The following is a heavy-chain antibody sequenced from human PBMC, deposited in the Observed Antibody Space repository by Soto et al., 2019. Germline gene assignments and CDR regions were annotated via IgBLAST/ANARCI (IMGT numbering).Heavy chain of an antibody. J-gene: IGHJ4*02. D-gene: IGHD7-27*01. Sequence: SETLSLTCSVSGGSISSSSYFWGWIRQPPGKGLEWIGSIYYSGSTYYNPSLKSRVTVSVDRSKNQFSLKLSSVTAADTAVYYCARGWGRIFDYWGQGTLVTV. V-gene: IGHV4-39*07. CDR2: IYYSGST. CDR3: ARGWGRIFDY. CDR1: GGSISSSSYF.